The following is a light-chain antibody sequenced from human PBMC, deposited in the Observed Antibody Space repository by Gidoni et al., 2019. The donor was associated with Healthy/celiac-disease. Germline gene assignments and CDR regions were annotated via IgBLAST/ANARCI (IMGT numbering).Light chain of an antibody. CDR3: MQALQTPT. CDR2: LGS. V-gene: IGKV2-28*01. J-gene: IGKJ4*01. CDR1: QSLLHSNGYNY. Sequence: DIVNTQSPLSLPVTPGEPASISCRSSQSLLHSNGYNYLDWYLQKPGQSPQLLIYLGSNRASGVPDRFSGSGSGTDFTLKISRVEAEDVGVYYCMQALQTPTFXGXTKVXIK.